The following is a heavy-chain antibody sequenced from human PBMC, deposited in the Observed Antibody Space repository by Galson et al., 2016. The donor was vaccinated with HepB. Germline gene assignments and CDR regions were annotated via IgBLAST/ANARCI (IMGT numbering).Heavy chain of an antibody. V-gene: IGHV3-7*01. CDR1: GFSFGRFW. D-gene: IGHD1-26*01. CDR3: SSGRALDI. Sequence: SLRLSCAASGFSFGRFWMSWVRQAPGKGLEWVANIKQDGREEYYVDSVKGRFTISRGNSKNTLFLQMNSLRVEDTAMYHCSSGRALDIWGQGTLVTVSS. CDR2: IKQDGREE. J-gene: IGHJ3*02.